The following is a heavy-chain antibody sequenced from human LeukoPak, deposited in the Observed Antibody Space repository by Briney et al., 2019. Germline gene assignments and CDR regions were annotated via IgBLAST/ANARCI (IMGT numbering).Heavy chain of an antibody. D-gene: IGHD2-2*01. CDR2: INPSGGST. J-gene: IGHJ4*02. CDR1: GYTFTSYY. Sequence: ASVKVSCKASGYTFTSYYMHWVRQAPGQGLEWMGIINPSGGSTSYAQKFQGRVTMTRDMSTSTVYMELSSLRSEDTAVYYCARGGRCSSTSCLASFDYWGQGTLVTVSS. CDR3: ARGGRCSSTSCLASFDY. V-gene: IGHV1-46*01.